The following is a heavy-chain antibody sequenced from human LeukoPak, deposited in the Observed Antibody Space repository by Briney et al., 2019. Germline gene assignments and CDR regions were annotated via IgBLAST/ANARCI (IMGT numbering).Heavy chain of an antibody. CDR2: ICWNSGSI. CDR3: AKDINPNYYDSSGFDY. CDR1: GFTFDDYA. Sequence: GGSLRLSWAASGFTFDDYAMHWVRQAPGKGLEWVSGICWNSGSIGYADSVKGRFTISRDNAKNSLYLQMNSLRAEDTALYYCAKDINPNYYDSSGFDYWGQGTLVTVSS. J-gene: IGHJ4*02. V-gene: IGHV3-9*01. D-gene: IGHD3-22*01.